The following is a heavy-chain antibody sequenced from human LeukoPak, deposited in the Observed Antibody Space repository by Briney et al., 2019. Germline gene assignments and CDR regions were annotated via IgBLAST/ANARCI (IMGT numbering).Heavy chain of an antibody. CDR3: ASSVVDCSSTSCYPHFDY. D-gene: IGHD2-2*01. J-gene: IGHJ4*02. CDR1: GYTLTELS. Sequence: ASVKVSCKVSGYTLTELSMHWVRQAPGKGLEWMGGFDPEDGETIYAQKFQGRVTMTEDTSTDTAYMELSSLRSEDTAVYYCASSVVDCSSTSCYPHFDYWGQGTLVTVSS. V-gene: IGHV1-24*01. CDR2: FDPEDGET.